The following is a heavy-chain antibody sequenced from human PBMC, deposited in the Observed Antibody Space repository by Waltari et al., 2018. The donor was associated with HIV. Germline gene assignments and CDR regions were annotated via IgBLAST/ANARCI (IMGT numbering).Heavy chain of an antibody. CDR2: TYFWSRWIF. D-gene: IGHD3-3*01. J-gene: IGHJ4*01. CDR1: GDSVSSDSSA. CDR3: VRDGFGFDF. Sequence: LKQSGPRRIEPSQTLSMTCAVSGDSVSSDSSAWNWVRQSPGGGLVWWGKTYFWSRWIFDDGIDLKSRMTINVDPSTNQFSLYVTSTTPGDTATYYCVRDGFGFDFWSQGILVTVS. V-gene: IGHV6-1*01.